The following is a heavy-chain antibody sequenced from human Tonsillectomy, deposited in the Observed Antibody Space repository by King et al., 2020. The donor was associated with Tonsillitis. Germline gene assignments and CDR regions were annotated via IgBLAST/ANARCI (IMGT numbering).Heavy chain of an antibody. CDR1: GYSFTTYW. CDR2: IYPGDSAT. Sequence: VQLVESGAEVKKPGASLKISCEGSGYSFTTYWIGWVRQMPGKGLEWMGIIYPGDSATRYSPSFQGQVTISADKSISTAYLQWNSLKASDTAMYYCTRAAHYYDSSGYLYYFDYWGQGTLVTVPS. CDR3: TRAAHYYDSSGYLYYFDY. J-gene: IGHJ4*02. D-gene: IGHD3-22*01. V-gene: IGHV5-51*01.